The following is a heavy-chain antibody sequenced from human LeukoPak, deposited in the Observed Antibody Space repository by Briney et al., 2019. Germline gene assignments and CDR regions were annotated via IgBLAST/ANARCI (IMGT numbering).Heavy chain of an antibody. D-gene: IGHD3-22*01. CDR2: MSPSGSS. J-gene: IGHJ6*03. Sequence: PSETLSLTCSVSGGAIGSDGYYWTWIRQTPGKGLEWIGEMSPSGSSNYNPSLKSRVTISVDTSKNQFSLKLRSVTAADTAVYYCARGRQDVNMILVVMAGVSYYLDVWSKGTTVTVS. CDR1: GGAIGSDGYY. CDR3: ARGRQDVNMILVVMAGVSYYLDV. V-gene: IGHV4-34*01.